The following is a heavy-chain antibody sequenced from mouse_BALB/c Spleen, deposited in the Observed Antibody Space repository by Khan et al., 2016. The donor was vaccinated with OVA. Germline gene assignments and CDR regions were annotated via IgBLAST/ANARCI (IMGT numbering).Heavy chain of an antibody. V-gene: IGHV2-2*02. CDR3: ARNYDYDEGLAY. D-gene: IGHD2-4*01. Sequence: QVQLQESGPGLVQPSQSLSITCTVSGFSLTSYSVHWVRQSPGKGLEWLGVIWSGGSTDYNEAFISRLSISKDNSKSQVFFKMNSLQGNDTAIYYCARNYDYDEGLAYWGQGTLVTVSA. CDR2: IWSGGST. J-gene: IGHJ3*01. CDR1: GFSLTSYS.